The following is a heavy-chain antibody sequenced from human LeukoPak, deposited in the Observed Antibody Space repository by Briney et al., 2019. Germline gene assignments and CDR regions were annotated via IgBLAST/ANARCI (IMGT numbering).Heavy chain of an antibody. CDR1: TYSISSGYY. V-gene: IGHV4-38-2*02. CDR3: ARDWRGNIVGVPGAFDI. CDR2: IYHNGNT. D-gene: IGHD1-26*01. J-gene: IGHJ3*02. Sequence: SETLSLTCTVSTYSISSGYYWGWIRQPPGKGLEWIGNIYHNGNTYYNPSLKSRVTISVDTSKKQFSLKLRTATAADTAVYYCARDWRGNIVGVPGAFDIWGQGTMVTVSS.